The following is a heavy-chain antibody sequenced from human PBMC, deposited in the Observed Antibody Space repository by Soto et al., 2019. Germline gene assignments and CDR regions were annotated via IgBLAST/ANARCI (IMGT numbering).Heavy chain of an antibody. J-gene: IGHJ3*02. CDR3: ARAYSDAFDI. V-gene: IGHV3-11*01. CDR1: GFIFSDYY. D-gene: IGHD2-15*01. Sequence: QVQLVESGGGLVKPGGSLRLSCAASGFIFSDYYMTWIRQAPGKGLEWVSYISSSGTGIYYPDSVKGRFTISRDNAKNSLYLQMSRLRAEDTAVYYCARAYSDAFDIWGQGTMVTVSS. CDR2: ISSSGTGI.